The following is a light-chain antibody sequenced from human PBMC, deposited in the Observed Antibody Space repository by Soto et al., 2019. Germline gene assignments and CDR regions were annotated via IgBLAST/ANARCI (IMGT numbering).Light chain of an antibody. CDR1: SSNIGDNP. CDR2: EVN. CDR3: SSYTSSSTLEV. J-gene: IGLJ1*01. Sequence: QSVLTQPPSASGTPGHRITSSCSGSSSNIGDNPVNWYQQLPGAAPKLLIYEVNNRPSGVSNRFSGSKSGNTASLTISGLQAEAEADYYCSSYTSSSTLEVFGTGTKVTVL. V-gene: IGLV2-14*01.